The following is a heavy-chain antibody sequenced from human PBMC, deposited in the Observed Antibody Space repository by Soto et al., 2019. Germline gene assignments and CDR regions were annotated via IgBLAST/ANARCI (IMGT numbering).Heavy chain of an antibody. J-gene: IGHJ6*02. D-gene: IGHD6-19*01. CDR3: AREQWLREGYFYAMDV. CDR1: GFTFKTYG. V-gene: IGHV3-30*03. CDR2: ISFGGTDK. Sequence: QVQLVESGGGVVQPGRSLRLSCAASGFTFKTYGMHWVRQAPGKGLEWVAVISFGGTDKYYADSVKGRFSISRDNSKSTLYLQMNNLTADDTAVYSSAREQWLREGYFYAMDVWGQGTTVTVSS.